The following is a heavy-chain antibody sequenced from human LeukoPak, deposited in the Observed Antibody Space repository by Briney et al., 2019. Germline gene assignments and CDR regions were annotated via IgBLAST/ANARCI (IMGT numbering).Heavy chain of an antibody. CDR2: ISPAGSTM. V-gene: IGHV3-48*03. CDR1: GFMFSTYE. D-gene: IGHD2-15*01. J-gene: IGHJ4*02. CDR3: ARGDLVVVIAALDS. Sequence: PGGSLRLSCSGSGFMFSTYEMNWVRQAPGKGLEWVAYISPAGSTMYYADSVEGRFTISRDNANSLVFLQMTSLKDEDTAVYYCARGDLVVVIAALDSWGQGTLVVVSS.